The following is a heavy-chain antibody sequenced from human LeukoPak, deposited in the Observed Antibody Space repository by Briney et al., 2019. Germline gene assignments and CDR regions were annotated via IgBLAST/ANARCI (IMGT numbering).Heavy chain of an antibody. D-gene: IGHD3-10*01. CDR1: GYSFSSYG. V-gene: IGHV1-18*01. CDR2: ISGYNDKR. Sequence: ASVKVSRKASGYSFSSYGISWVRQAPGQGLEWMGWISGYNDKRNYAQKLQGRVTMTTDTSTNTAYMELRSLRPDDTAVYYCARAGFTLVRGALDYWGQGTLVTVSS. J-gene: IGHJ4*02. CDR3: ARAGFTLVRGALDY.